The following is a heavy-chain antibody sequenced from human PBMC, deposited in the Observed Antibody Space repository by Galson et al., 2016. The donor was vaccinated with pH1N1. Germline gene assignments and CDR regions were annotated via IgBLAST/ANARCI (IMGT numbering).Heavy chain of an antibody. D-gene: IGHD3-22*01. Sequence: SLRLSCAASGFTFSNYGMHWVRQAPGKGLEWVAVISYTGSEEYYVESVKGRFTISRDNSKNTLYLQMNSLRAEDTAVYYCAKEMTVKTSENFDYWGQGTLVTVSS. V-gene: IGHV3-30*18. CDR1: GFTFSNYG. CDR2: ISYTGSEE. J-gene: IGHJ4*02. CDR3: AKEMTVKTSENFDY.